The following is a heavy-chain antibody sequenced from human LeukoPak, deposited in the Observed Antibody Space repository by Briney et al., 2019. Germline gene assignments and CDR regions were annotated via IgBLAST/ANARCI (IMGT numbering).Heavy chain of an antibody. CDR2: ISGSGGST. Sequence: GVSLRLSCAASGFTFSSYAMSWVRQAPGKGLEWVSAISGSGGSTYYADSVKGRFTISRDNSKNTLYLQMNSLRAEDTAVYYCAKDEKRGGGPATYWGQGTLVTVSS. J-gene: IGHJ4*02. D-gene: IGHD1-1*01. CDR1: GFTFSSYA. CDR3: AKDEKRGGGPATY. V-gene: IGHV3-23*01.